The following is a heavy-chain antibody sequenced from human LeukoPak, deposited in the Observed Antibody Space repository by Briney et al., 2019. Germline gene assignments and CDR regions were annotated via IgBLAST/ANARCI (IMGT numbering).Heavy chain of an antibody. V-gene: IGHV3-48*01. CDR1: GFTFSSYS. J-gene: IGHJ5*02. CDR2: ISSSSSTI. D-gene: IGHD2-15*01. CDR3: AKEATGVVAATSDWFDP. Sequence: GGSLRLSCAASGFTFSSYSMNWVRQAPGKGLEWVSYISSSSSTIYYADSVKGRFTISRDNAKNSLYLQMNSLRAEDTAVYYCAKEATGVVAATSDWFDPWGQGTLVTVSS.